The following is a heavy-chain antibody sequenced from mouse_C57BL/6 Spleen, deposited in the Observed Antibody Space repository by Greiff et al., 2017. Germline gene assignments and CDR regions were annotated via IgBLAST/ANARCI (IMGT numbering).Heavy chain of an antibody. Sequence: QVQLQQPGAELVMPGASVKLSCKASGYTFTSYWMHWVKQRPGQGLEWIGEIDPSDSYTNYNQKFKGKSTLTVDKSSSTAYMQLSSLTSEDSAVYYCARGPPYDYDVAYWGQGTLVTVSA. D-gene: IGHD2-4*01. J-gene: IGHJ3*01. CDR3: ARGPPYDYDVAY. V-gene: IGHV1-69*01. CDR2: IDPSDSYT. CDR1: GYTFTSYW.